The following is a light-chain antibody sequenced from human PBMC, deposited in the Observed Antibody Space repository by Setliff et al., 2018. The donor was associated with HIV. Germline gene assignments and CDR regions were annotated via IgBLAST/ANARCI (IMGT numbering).Light chain of an antibody. Sequence: DIVMAQSPDSLAVSLGERATINCKSSRSVLYSSKNKNYLAWYQQRPGQPPKLLIYWASTRESGVPDRFSGSGSGTDFTLTISSLQAEDVAVYYCQQYYATPPTFGQGTKVDNK. J-gene: IGKJ1*01. CDR3: QQYYATPPT. CDR1: RSVLYSSKNKNY. CDR2: WAS. V-gene: IGKV4-1*01.